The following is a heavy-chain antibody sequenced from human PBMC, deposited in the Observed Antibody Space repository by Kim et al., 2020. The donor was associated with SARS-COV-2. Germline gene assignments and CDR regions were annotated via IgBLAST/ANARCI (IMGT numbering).Heavy chain of an antibody. CDR1: GGSISSYY. Sequence: SETLSLTCTVSGGSISSYYWSWIRQPPGKGLEWIGYIYYSGSTNYNPSLKSRVTISVDTSKNQFSLKLSSVTAADTAVYYCARGLVGYCSGGSCDWFDPWGQGTLVTVSS. V-gene: IGHV4-59*01. J-gene: IGHJ5*02. D-gene: IGHD2-15*01. CDR2: IYYSGST. CDR3: ARGLVGYCSGGSCDWFDP.